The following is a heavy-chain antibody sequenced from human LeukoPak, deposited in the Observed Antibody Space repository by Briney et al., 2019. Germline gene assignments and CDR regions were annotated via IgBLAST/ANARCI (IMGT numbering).Heavy chain of an antibody. Sequence: SQTPSLTCTVSGGSISSGGYYWSWIRQHPGKGLEWIGYIYYSGSTYYNPSLKSRVTISVDTSKNQFSLKLSSVTAADTAVYYCASSMITFGGVIAVDYWGQGTLVTVSS. CDR1: GGSISSGGYY. D-gene: IGHD3-16*02. CDR3: ASSMITFGGVIAVDY. CDR2: IYYSGST. V-gene: IGHV4-31*03. J-gene: IGHJ4*02.